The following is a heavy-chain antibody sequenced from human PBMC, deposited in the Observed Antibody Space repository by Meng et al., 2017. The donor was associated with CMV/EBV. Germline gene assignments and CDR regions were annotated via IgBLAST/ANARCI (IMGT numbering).Heavy chain of an antibody. J-gene: IGHJ4*02. D-gene: IGHD3-10*01. CDR2: IRYDGSNK. CDR1: GFTFSSYG. Sequence: GGSLRLSCAASGFTFSSYGMHWVRQAPGKGLEWVAFIRYDGSNKYYADSVKGRFTISRDNSKNTLYLQMNSLRAEDTAVYYCAKDQGEVEYYYGSVEYTPDDYYIDYWGQGTLVTVSS. V-gene: IGHV3-30*02. CDR3: AKDQGEVEYYYGSVEYTPDDYYIDY.